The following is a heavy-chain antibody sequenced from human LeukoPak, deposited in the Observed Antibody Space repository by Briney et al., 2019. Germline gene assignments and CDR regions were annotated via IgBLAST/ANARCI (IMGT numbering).Heavy chain of an antibody. Sequence: PGESLKISCAASGFTFSDYYMSWIRQAPGKGLEWVSYISSSGSTIYYADSVKGRFTISRDNAKNSLYLQMNSLRAEDTAVYYCARVDSSTIDYWGQGTLVTVSS. CDR1: GFTFSDYY. D-gene: IGHD6-13*01. CDR2: ISSSGSTI. CDR3: ARVDSSTIDY. V-gene: IGHV3-11*04. J-gene: IGHJ4*02.